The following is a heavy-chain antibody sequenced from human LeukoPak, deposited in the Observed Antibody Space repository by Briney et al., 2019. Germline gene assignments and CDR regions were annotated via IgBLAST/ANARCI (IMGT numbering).Heavy chain of an antibody. V-gene: IGHV3-21*01. CDR1: GSTFSSYS. J-gene: IGHJ3*02. CDR2: ISSSSSYI. Sequence: GGSLRLSCAASGSTFSSYSMNWVRQAPGKGLGWVSSISSSSSYIYYADSVKGRFTISRDNAKNSLYLQMNSLRAEDTAVYYCARQNRYCSGGSCYVAFDIWGQGTMVTVSS. D-gene: IGHD2-15*01. CDR3: ARQNRYCSGGSCYVAFDI.